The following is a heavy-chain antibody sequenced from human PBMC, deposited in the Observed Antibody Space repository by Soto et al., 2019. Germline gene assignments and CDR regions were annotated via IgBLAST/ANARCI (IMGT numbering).Heavy chain of an antibody. D-gene: IGHD2-2*01. Sequence: XAVKVSVTASGYTFSGYYMHWVRQAPGQGLEWMGWINPNSGGTNYAQEFQGWVTMTRDTSISTAYMELSRLRSDDTAVYYCARGPPKSVVPAARGAFDYWGQGTLVTVSS. CDR2: INPNSGGT. CDR3: ARGPPKSVVPAARGAFDY. J-gene: IGHJ4*02. V-gene: IGHV1-2*04. CDR1: GYTFSGYY.